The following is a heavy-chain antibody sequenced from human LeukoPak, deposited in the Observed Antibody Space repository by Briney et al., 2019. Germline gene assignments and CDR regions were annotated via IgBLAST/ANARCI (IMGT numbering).Heavy chain of an antibody. J-gene: IGHJ4*02. CDR1: GFTFDDYA. D-gene: IGHD3-22*01. V-gene: IGHV3-9*01. CDR2: ISWNSVSI. Sequence: GGSLRLSCAASGFTFDDYAMHWVRQAPGKGLEWVSGISWNSVSIGYADSVKGRFTISRDNAKNSLYLHMNSLSGEATDLYYCAKDRGADSSGYFWGVDYWGQGTLVTVSS. CDR3: AKDRGADSSGYFWGVDY.